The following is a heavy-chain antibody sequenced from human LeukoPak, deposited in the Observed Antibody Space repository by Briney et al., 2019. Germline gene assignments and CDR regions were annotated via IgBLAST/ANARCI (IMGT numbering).Heavy chain of an antibody. J-gene: IGHJ4*02. V-gene: IGHV1-69*06. CDR1: GGIFSSYA. D-gene: IGHD3-16*02. CDR3: AKGSRLREGGSYRF. CDR2: IIPIFGSA. Sequence: PKASAKVSCKASGGIFSSYAINWVRQAPGQGLEWMGRIIPIFGSANYAQKFQGRVTITADKSTRTAYMELSSLRSEDTALYYCAKGSRLREGGSYRFWGQGTLVTVSS.